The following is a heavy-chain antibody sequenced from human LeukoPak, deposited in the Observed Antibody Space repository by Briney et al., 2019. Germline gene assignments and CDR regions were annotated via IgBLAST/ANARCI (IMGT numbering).Heavy chain of an antibody. J-gene: IGHJ4*02. CDR3: AKDIGSGYYYVNFDY. CDR2: ISRSATTI. D-gene: IGHD3-22*01. CDR1: GFTFSSYE. V-gene: IGHV3-48*03. Sequence: GGSLRLSCAASGFTFSSYEMNWVRQAPGKGLEWVSSISRSATTIYYADSVKGRFTISRDNAKNSLYLQMNSLRAEDTAVYYCAKDIGSGYYYVNFDYWGQGTLVTVSS.